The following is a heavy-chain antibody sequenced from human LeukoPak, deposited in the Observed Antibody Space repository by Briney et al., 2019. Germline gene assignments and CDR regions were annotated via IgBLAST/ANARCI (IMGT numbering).Heavy chain of an antibody. Sequence: GGSLRLSCAASGFTFSSYSMNWVRQAPGKGLEWVSSISSSSSYIYYADSVKGRFTISRDNAKNSLYLQMNSLRAEDTAVYYCARDRGMGPYSSGWWFDYWGQGTLVTVSS. CDR1: GFTFSSYS. CDR2: ISSSSSYI. CDR3: ARDRGMGPYSSGWWFDY. J-gene: IGHJ4*02. D-gene: IGHD6-13*01. V-gene: IGHV3-21*01.